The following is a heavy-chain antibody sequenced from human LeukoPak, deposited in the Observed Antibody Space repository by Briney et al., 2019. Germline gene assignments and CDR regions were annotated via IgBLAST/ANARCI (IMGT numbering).Heavy chain of an antibody. CDR2: ISSSSSYM. CDR1: EFTFSSYG. J-gene: IGHJ4*02. D-gene: IGHD6-13*01. Sequence: GGSLRLSCAASEFTFSSYGMNWVRRAPGKGLEWVSSISSSSSYMSYADSVKGRFTISRDNAKNSLSLQMNSLRADDTAVYYCATAPGLAAAGTNYWGQGTLVTVSS. CDR3: ATAPGLAAAGTNY. V-gene: IGHV3-21*01.